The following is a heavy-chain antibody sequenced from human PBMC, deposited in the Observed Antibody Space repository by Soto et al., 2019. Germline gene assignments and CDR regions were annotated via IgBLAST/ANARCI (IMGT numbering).Heavy chain of an antibody. J-gene: IGHJ4*02. CDR3: AKPAEDYYDSSGYPGLQYFDY. V-gene: IGHV3-30*18. Sequence: PGGFLRLSCAASGFTFSSYVMHWVRQAPGKGLEWVAVISYNGSNKYYADSVKGRFTISRDNSKNTLYLQMNSLRAEDTAVYYCAKPAEDYYDSSGYPGLQYFDYWGQGTLVTVSS. CDR1: GFTFSSYV. D-gene: IGHD3-22*01. CDR2: ISYNGSNK.